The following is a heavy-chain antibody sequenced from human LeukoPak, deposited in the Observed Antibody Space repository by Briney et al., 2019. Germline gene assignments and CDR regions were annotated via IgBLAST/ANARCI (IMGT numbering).Heavy chain of an antibody. CDR2: INPNSGGT. Sequence: ASVKVSCKASGYTFTGYYMHWVRQAPGQGLEWMGWINPNSGGTNYAQKFQGRVTTTRDTSISTAYMELSGLRSDDTAVYYCLWGYGSGYFDYWGQGTLVTVSS. CDR1: GYTFTGYY. V-gene: IGHV1-2*02. CDR3: LWGYGSGYFDY. J-gene: IGHJ4*02. D-gene: IGHD5-18*01.